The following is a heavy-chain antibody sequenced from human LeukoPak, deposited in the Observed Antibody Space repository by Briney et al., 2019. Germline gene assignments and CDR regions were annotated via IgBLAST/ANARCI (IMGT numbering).Heavy chain of an antibody. J-gene: IGHJ3*02. CDR3: ATSGNPERFDM. V-gene: IGHV4-59*08. CDR1: GGSISSYY. D-gene: IGHD1-26*01. CDR2: IYYSGST. Sequence: PSETLSLTCTVSGGSISSYYCTWMRQPPGKGLEWIGYIYYSGSTNYNPSLKSRVTISVDTSKNHYSLKVSSVTAADTAVYYCATSGNPERFDMWGQGTMVTVSS.